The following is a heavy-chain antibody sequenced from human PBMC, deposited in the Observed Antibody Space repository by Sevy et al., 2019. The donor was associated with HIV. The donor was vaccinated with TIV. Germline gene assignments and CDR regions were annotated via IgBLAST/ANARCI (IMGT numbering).Heavy chain of an antibody. D-gene: IGHD2-2*01. Sequence: GGSLRLSCAASGFTFSSYWMHWVHQAPGKGLVWVSRINSDGSSTSYADSVKGRFTISRDNAKNTLYLQMNSLRAEDTAVYYCAREGGLVVPAAYTTYYYYYGMDVWGQGTTVTVSS. CDR1: GFTFSSYW. V-gene: IGHV3-74*01. CDR3: AREGGLVVPAAYTTYYYYYGMDV. CDR2: INSDGSST. J-gene: IGHJ6*02.